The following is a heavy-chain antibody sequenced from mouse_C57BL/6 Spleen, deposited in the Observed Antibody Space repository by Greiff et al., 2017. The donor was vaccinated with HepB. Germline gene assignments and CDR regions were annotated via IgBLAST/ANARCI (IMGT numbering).Heavy chain of an antibody. J-gene: IGHJ4*01. CDR3: ARSYDYDVNYAMDY. CDR2: IYPGDGDT. Sequence: QVQLKQSGPELVKPGASVKISCKASGYAFSSSWMNWVKQRPGKGLEWIGRIYPGDGDTNYNGKFKGKATLTADKSSSTAYMQLSSLTSEDSAVYFCARSYDYDVNYAMDYWGQGPSVTVSS. CDR1: GYAFSSSW. V-gene: IGHV1-82*01. D-gene: IGHD2-4*01.